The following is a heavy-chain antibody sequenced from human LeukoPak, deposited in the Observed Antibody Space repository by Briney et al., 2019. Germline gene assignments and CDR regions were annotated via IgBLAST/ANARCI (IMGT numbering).Heavy chain of an antibody. V-gene: IGHV4-4*07. Sequence: SETLSLTCTVSSGSISNYYWSWIRQPAGKGLEWIGRMYTIGSTNYNPSLKSRVTISVDKSKNQVSLKLNSVTAADTAVYYCARGSGYSSFDYWGQGTLVTVPS. D-gene: IGHD6-19*01. CDR3: ARGSGYSSFDY. CDR2: MYTIGST. CDR1: SGSISNYY. J-gene: IGHJ4*02.